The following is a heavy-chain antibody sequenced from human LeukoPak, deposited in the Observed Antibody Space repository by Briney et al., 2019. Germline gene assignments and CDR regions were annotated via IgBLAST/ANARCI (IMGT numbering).Heavy chain of an antibody. J-gene: IGHJ4*02. CDR3: ARIGPILGTAWVDY. D-gene: IGHD3-3*02. V-gene: IGHV4-28*01. Sequence: SETLSLTCAVSGYSISSNHWWGWIRQPPGKGLEWIGYIFYAGSTYYNPPLKSRVTMSVDTSKNQFSLRLSSVTAVDTAVYYCARIGPILGTAWVDYWGQGTLVSVSS. CDR2: IFYAGST. CDR1: GYSISSNHW.